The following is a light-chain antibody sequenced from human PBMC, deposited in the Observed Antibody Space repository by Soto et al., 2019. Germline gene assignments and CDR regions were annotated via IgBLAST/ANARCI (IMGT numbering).Light chain of an antibody. CDR1: QSISSSY. CDR2: GAS. V-gene: IGKV3-20*01. Sequence: VLTQSPGTLSLSPGERATISCRASQSISSSYLAWYQHKPGQAPRLLIYGASSRATDIPHTFSGSGSGTDFTLTISRLEPEDCGVYYCQQYCGSPPYTLGQGTRLEIK. J-gene: IGKJ2*01. CDR3: QQYCGSPPYT.